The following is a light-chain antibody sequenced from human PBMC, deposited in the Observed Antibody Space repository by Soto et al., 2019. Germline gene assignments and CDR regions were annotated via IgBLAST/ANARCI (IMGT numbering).Light chain of an antibody. Sequence: EIVMTQSPATLSVSPGGRATLSCRAGQSISNNLAWYQQKPGQAPRLLIYGASTRATGIPARFTGSGSGTEFTLTISSLQSEDFAVYYCQQYSNWPRTFGQGTRWIS. V-gene: IGKV3-15*01. J-gene: IGKJ1*01. CDR2: GAS. CDR1: QSISNN. CDR3: QQYSNWPRT.